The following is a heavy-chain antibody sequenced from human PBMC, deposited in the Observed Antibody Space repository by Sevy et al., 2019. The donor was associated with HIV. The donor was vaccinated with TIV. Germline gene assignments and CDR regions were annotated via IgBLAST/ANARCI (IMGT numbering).Heavy chain of an antibody. Sequence: SETLSLTCAVHGGSFSGYYWNWIRQPPGKGLEWIGEINHSGSTNYNPSHKSRVTISVDTSKNQFSLKLSSVTAADTVVYYCARSPPIVVVPGAPSWFDPWGQGTLVTVSS. CDR3: ARSPPIVVVPGAPSWFDP. CDR1: GGSFSGYY. J-gene: IGHJ5*02. CDR2: INHSGST. V-gene: IGHV4-34*01. D-gene: IGHD2-2*01.